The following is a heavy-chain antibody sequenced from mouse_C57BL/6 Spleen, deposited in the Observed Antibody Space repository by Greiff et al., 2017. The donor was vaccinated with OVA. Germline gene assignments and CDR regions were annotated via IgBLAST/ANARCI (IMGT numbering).Heavy chain of an antibody. CDR1: GYTFTSYW. CDR2: IYPGSGST. CDR3: ARDLTGTRGFDY. Sequence: QVQLQQPGAELVKPGASVKMSCKASGYTFTSYWITWVKQRPGQGLEWIGDIYPGSGSTNYNEKFKSKATLTVDTSSSTAYMQLSSLTSEDSAVYYCARDLTGTRGFDYWGQGTTLTVSS. V-gene: IGHV1-55*01. J-gene: IGHJ2*01. D-gene: IGHD4-1*01.